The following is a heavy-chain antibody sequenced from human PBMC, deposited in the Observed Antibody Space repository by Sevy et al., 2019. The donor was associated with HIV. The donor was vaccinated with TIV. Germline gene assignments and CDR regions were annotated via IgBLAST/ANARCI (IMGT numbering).Heavy chain of an antibody. J-gene: IGHJ4*01. V-gene: IGHV3-30*04. CDR1: GFTFRRYA. Sequence: GGSLRLSCAASGFTFRRYAMHWVRQAPGQGLESVAVISYDGGKTYHADSVKGRFTISRDNSENTLYLQMNSLRAEDTAVYYCTRDGGGDYFDYWGLEPWSPSPQ. D-gene: IGHD2-15*01. CDR3: TRDGGGDYFDY. CDR2: ISYDGGKT.